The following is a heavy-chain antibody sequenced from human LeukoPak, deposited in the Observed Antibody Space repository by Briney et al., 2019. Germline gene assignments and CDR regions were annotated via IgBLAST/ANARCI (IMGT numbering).Heavy chain of an antibody. CDR2: LYYSGVS. CDR3: VGSGYRWDAFDV. V-gene: IGHV4-59*08. Sequence: SETLSLTCTVPGSSISSYYWNWIRQPPGKGLEWIGFLYYSGVSKYNPSLNSRVTISMDTSRSQVSLRLSSVTAADTAVYYCVGSGYRWDAFDVWGQGTMVTVSS. J-gene: IGHJ3*01. D-gene: IGHD3-22*01. CDR1: GSSISSYY.